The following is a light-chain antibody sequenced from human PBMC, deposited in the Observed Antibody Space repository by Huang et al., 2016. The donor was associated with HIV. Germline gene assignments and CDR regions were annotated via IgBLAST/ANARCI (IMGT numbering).Light chain of an antibody. V-gene: IGKV1-6*01. Sequence: AIQMTQSPSSLSAVVGDRVTISCRASHGIRNGVNWYQQKSGSAPKLLIYAASSLQRGVPSRFRGSGYDTDFTLTISSLQPEDFATYYCLQDYTFPLSFGGGTKVDIK. CDR2: AAS. CDR3: LQDYTFPLS. CDR1: HGIRNG. J-gene: IGKJ4*01.